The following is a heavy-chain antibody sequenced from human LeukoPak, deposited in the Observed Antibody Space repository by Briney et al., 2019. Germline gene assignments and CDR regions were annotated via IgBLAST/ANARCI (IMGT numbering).Heavy chain of an antibody. CDR2: IYSSGRT. Sequence: SETLSLTCAVSGGSISSYYWNWIRQPAGKGLEWIGRIYSSGRTNYNPSLTSRVTMSADTSKNQFSLKLSSVTAADTAVYYCARRDALGWYFDYWGQGTLVTVSS. CDR3: ARRDALGWYFDY. V-gene: IGHV4-4*07. CDR1: GGSISSYY. J-gene: IGHJ4*02. D-gene: IGHD5-24*01.